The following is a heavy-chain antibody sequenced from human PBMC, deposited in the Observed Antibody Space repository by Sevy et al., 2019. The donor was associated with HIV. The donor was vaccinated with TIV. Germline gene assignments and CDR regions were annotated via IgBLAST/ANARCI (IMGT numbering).Heavy chain of an antibody. V-gene: IGHV3-23*01. CDR3: MGGRFPISRDESKVTLYLQMDSLRAEDTAVYYYAKLQSGDCSRTSCRDYYFDS. CDR1: GFIFSNYA. D-gene: IGHD3-10*01. J-gene: IGHJ4*02. Sequence: GGSLRLSCATSGFIFSNYAMSWVRQAPGKGLEWVSDISGSGGTTYYADAVRGRFTISRDNSKNTLYLQMDSLRAEENYCAEGMGGRFPISRDESKVTLYLQMDSLRAEDTAVYYYAKLQSGDCSRTSCRDYYFDSWGQGPLVTVSS. CDR2: ISGSGGTT.